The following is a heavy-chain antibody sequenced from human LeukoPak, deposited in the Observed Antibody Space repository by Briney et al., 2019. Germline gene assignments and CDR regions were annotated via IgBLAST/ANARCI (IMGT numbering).Heavy chain of an antibody. J-gene: IGHJ4*02. Sequence: SETLSLTCAVYGGSFSGYYWSWVRQPPGKGLEWIGEINDSGSTNYNPTLKSRVTISVDTSKNQFSLKLSSVTAADTAVYYCARYYDSSGYDYWGQGTLVTVSS. CDR1: GGSFSGYY. D-gene: IGHD3-22*01. CDR2: INDSGST. V-gene: IGHV4-34*01. CDR3: ARYYDSSGYDY.